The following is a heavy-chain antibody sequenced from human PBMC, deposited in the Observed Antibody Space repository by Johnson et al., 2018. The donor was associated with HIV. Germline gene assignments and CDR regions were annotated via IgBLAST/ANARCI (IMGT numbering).Heavy chain of an antibody. CDR3: ARGGIIHDAFDI. CDR2: SGSGGST. Sequence: VQLVESGGGLIQPGGSLRLSCAASGFTVSNNYMSWVRQAPGKGLEWVSAISGSGGSTYYADSVKGRFTISRDNSKNTLYLQMSSLRAEDTAVYYCARGGIIHDAFDIWGQGTMVTVSS. D-gene: IGHD1-1*01. V-gene: IGHV3-66*03. J-gene: IGHJ3*02. CDR1: GFTVSNNY.